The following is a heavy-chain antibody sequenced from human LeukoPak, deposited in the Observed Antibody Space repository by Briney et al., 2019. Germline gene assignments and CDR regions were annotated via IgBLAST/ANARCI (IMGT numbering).Heavy chain of an antibody. CDR2: INPNTGDT. V-gene: IGHV1-2*02. D-gene: IGHD3-10*01. CDR3: ARSRRVGNGEYPDY. CDR1: GYTFTGYY. Sequence: ASVKVSCKASGYTFTGYYMHWVRKTPGQGLEWMGWINPNTGDTNYGRKFQGRVTMTRVTSINTAYMELRSLRSDDTAVYYCARSRRVGNGEYPDYWGQGTLVTVSS. J-gene: IGHJ4*02.